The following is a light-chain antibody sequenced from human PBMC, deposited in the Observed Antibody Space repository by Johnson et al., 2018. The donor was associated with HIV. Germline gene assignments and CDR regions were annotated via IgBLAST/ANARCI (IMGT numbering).Light chain of an antibody. CDR2: DNN. CDR1: SSNIGNNY. V-gene: IGLV1-51*01. J-gene: IGLJ1*01. CDR3: GTWDSSLGGV. Sequence: QSVLTQPPSVSAAPRQKVTISCSGSSSNIGNNYVSWYQHLPGTAPKLLIYDNNKRPSGIPGRFSGSKSGPSATLGITGLQTGDEADYYCGTWDSSLGGVFGTGTKVPVL.